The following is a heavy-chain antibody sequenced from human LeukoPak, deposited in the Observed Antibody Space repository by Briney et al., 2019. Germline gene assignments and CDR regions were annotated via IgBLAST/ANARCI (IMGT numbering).Heavy chain of an antibody. CDR1: GFTVSSNY. CDR2: IYSGGST. J-gene: IGHJ4*02. Sequence: PGGSLRLSCAASGFTVSSNYMSWVRQAPGKGLEWVSVIYSGGSTYYADSVKGRFTISRDNSKNTRGLQMNSLRAEDTAVYYCARAKRYDNRGTLDYWGQGTLVTVSS. D-gene: IGHD3-10*01. V-gene: IGHV3-53*01. CDR3: ARAKRYDNRGTLDY.